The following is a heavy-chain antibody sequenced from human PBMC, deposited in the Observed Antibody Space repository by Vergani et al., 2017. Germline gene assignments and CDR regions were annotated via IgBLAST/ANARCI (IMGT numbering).Heavy chain of an antibody. CDR2: VYYTGST. CDR1: GAAIKDFY. J-gene: IGHJ5*02. Sequence: QVQLQASGPGLVKPSETLSLTCTVSGAAIKDFYWSWFRQPPGKGLEWIGYVYYTGSTTYNPSLKSRVTISVDTSNNQFSLRMTSLTAADTAIYYCARDRDLYCRSTTSCHNWFDPWGKGSLVTVSS. V-gene: IGHV4-59*01. CDR3: ARDRDLYCRSTTSCHNWFDP. D-gene: IGHD2/OR15-2a*01.